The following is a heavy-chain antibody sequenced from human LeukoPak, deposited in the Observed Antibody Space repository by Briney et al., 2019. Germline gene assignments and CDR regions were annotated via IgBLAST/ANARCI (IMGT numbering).Heavy chain of an antibody. CDR2: INHNGST. V-gene: IGHV4-34*01. CDR3: ARKRGTYYYGSGSYRGPFDY. D-gene: IGHD3-10*01. CDR1: GGSFSGYY. Sequence: PSETLSLTCAVYGGSFSGYYWSWIRQPPGKGLEWIGEINHNGSTNYNPSLKSRVTISVDTSKNQFSLKLSSVTAADTAVYYCARKRGTYYYGSGSYRGPFDYWGQGTLVTVSS. J-gene: IGHJ4*02.